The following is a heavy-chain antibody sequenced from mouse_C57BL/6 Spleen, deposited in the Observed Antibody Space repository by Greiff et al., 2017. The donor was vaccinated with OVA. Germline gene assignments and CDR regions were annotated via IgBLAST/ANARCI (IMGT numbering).Heavy chain of an antibody. D-gene: IGHD1-1*01. CDR2: IYPGNSDT. V-gene: IGHV1-5*01. Sequence: VQLQQSGTVLARPGASVKMSCKTSGYTFTSYWMHWVKQRPGQGLEWIGAIYPGNSDTSYNQKFKGKAKLTAVTSASTAYMELSSLTNENSAVYYCTRGGYYYGSSQIFDYWGQGTTLTVSS. CDR3: TRGGYYYGSSQIFDY. CDR1: GYTFTSYW. J-gene: IGHJ2*01.